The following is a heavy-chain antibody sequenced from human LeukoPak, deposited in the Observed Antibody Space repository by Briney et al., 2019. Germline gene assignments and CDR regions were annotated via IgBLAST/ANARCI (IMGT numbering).Heavy chain of an antibody. V-gene: IGHV3-7*01. CDR3: ARQYYYGSGSWTPVFYYMDV. J-gene: IGHJ6*03. CDR2: IKQDGSEK. Sequence: PGGSLRLSCAASGFTFSSYWMSWVRQAPGKGLEWVANIKQDGSEKCYVDSVKGRFTISRDNAKNSLYLQMNSLRAEDTAVYYCARQYYYGSGSWTPVFYYMDVWGKGTTVTVSS. CDR1: GFTFSSYW. D-gene: IGHD3-10*01.